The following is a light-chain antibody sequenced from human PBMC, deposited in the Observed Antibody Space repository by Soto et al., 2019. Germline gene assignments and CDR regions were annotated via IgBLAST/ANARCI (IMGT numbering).Light chain of an antibody. J-gene: IGLJ3*02. V-gene: IGLV2-14*01. Sequence: QSALTQSASVSGSPGQSITISCTGTSSDVGGYNYVSWYQQHPGKAPKLIIYDVSNRPSGVSTRFSGSKSGNTASLTISGLQAEDEADYSCSSYTSTNSWVFGGGTMTVL. CDR3: SSYTSTNSWV. CDR2: DVS. CDR1: SSDVGGYNY.